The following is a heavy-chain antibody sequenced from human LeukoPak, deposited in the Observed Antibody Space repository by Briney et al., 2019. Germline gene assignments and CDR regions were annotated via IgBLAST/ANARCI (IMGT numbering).Heavy chain of an antibody. D-gene: IGHD4-23*01. V-gene: IGHV1-24*01. Sequence: ASVKVSCKASGGTFSSYAISWVRQAPGQGLEWMGGFDPEDGETIYAQKFQGRVTMTEDASTDTAYMELSSLRSEDTAVYYCARGDYGGNSGAGILLNDYWGQGTLVTVSS. CDR2: FDPEDGET. CDR3: ARGDYGGNSGAGILLNDY. J-gene: IGHJ4*02. CDR1: GGTFSSYA.